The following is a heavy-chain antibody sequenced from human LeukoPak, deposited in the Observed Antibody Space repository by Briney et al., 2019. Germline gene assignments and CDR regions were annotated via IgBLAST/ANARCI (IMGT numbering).Heavy chain of an antibody. CDR1: GYTLTELS. CDR3: ATTNSSSWYRLNNWFDP. V-gene: IGHV1-24*01. Sequence: ASVKVSCKVSGYTLTELSMHWVRQAPGKGLEWMGGFDPEDDETIYAQKFQGRVTMTEDTSTDTAYIELSSLRSEDTAVYYCATTNSSSWYRLNNWFDPWGQGTLVTVSS. D-gene: IGHD6-13*01. CDR2: FDPEDDET. J-gene: IGHJ5*02.